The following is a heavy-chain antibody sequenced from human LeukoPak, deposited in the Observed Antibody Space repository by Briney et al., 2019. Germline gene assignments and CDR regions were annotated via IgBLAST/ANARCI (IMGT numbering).Heavy chain of an antibody. CDR3: AREVWFGELSERTLDY. Sequence: ASVKVSCQASGYTFHSYVIRGVRPAPGKGVTWMGWISVYNGNTNYAQKLQGRVTMTTDTSTSTAYMELRSLRSDDTAVYYCAREVWFGELSERTLDYWGQGTLVTVSS. D-gene: IGHD3-10*01. V-gene: IGHV1-18*01. CDR2: ISVYNGNT. CDR1: GYTFHSYV. J-gene: IGHJ4*02.